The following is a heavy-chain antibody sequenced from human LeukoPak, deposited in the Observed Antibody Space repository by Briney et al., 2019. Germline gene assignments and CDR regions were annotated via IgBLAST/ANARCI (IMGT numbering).Heavy chain of an antibody. D-gene: IGHD3-16*02. J-gene: IGHJ4*02. CDR2: IIPILGIA. Sequence: SVKVSCKASGYTFTGYYMHWVRQAPGQGLEWMGRIIPILGIANYAQKFQGRVTITADKSTSTAYMELSSLRSEDTAVYYCARDRGGLRLGELSSYFDYWGQGTLVTVSS. CDR3: ARDRGGLRLGELSSYFDY. CDR1: GYTFTGYY. V-gene: IGHV1-69*04.